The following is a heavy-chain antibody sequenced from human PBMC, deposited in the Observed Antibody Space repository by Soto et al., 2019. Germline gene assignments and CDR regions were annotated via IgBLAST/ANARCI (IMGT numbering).Heavy chain of an antibody. CDR1: GFTFSSNW. Sequence: EVQLVESGGGVVRPGGSLRLSCAASGFTFSSNWMHWVRRVPGRGLVWVSRINTDGSYTNYVDSVQGRFSTSRDNAKNTLYLQMNSLSVEDTAVYYCARDGEGFWGQGTLVTVSS. CDR3: ARDGEGF. V-gene: IGHV3-74*01. CDR2: INTDGSYT. J-gene: IGHJ4*02.